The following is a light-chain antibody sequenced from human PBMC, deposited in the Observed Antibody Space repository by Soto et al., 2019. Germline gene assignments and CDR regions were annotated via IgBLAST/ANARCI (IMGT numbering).Light chain of an antibody. CDR3: QQLNSYPLT. CDR1: QSVSSY. Sequence: EIAMTPSPATLSVSPGERATLSCRASQSVSSYLAWYQQKPGEAPRLLIYDTSTRATGIPARFSGSGSGTDFTLTISSLQPEDFATYYCQQLNSYPLTFGGGTKVDIK. V-gene: IGKV3-15*01. CDR2: DTS. J-gene: IGKJ4*01.